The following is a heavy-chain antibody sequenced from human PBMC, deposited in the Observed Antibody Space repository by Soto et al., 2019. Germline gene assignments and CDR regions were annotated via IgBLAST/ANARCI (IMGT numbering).Heavy chain of an antibody. Sequence: GESLKISCTASGFTFGDYAMSWFRQAPGKGLEWVGFIRSKAYGGTTEYAASVKGRFTISRDDSKSIAYLQMNSLKTEDTAVYYCTRYCSSTSCFSSYYYYGMDVWGQGTTVTDS. D-gene: IGHD2-2*01. CDR2: IRSKAYGGTT. CDR3: TRYCSSTSCFSSYYYYGMDV. J-gene: IGHJ6*02. V-gene: IGHV3-49*03. CDR1: GFTFGDYA.